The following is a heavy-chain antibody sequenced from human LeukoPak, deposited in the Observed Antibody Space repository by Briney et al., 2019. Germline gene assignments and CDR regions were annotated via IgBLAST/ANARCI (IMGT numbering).Heavy chain of an antibody. CDR1: GYTFTNYG. J-gene: IGHJ5*02. D-gene: IGHD1-26*01. V-gene: IGHV1-18*01. CDR3: ARDSGSYSWFDP. CDR2: ISVYNGNT. Sequence: ASVKVSCKASGYTFTNYGVTWVRQAPGQGLEWMGWISVYNGNTNYAQKLQGRVTMTTDTSTSTAYMELRSLRSDDTAVYYCARDSGSYSWFDPWGQGTLATVSS.